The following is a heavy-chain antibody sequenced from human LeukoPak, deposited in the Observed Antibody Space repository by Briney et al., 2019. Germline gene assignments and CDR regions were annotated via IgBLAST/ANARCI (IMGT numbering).Heavy chain of an antibody. D-gene: IGHD3-22*01. J-gene: IGHJ3*02. Sequence: GESLKISCQGSGYSFTSYWIGWVRQMPGKGLEWMGIIYPGDSDTRYSPSFQGQVTISADKSISTAYLQWSSLKASDTAMYYRARRRYYYDSSGYYYSPDAFDIWGQGTMVTVSS. V-gene: IGHV5-51*01. CDR3: ARRRYYYDSSGYYYSPDAFDI. CDR2: IYPGDSDT. CDR1: GYSFTSYW.